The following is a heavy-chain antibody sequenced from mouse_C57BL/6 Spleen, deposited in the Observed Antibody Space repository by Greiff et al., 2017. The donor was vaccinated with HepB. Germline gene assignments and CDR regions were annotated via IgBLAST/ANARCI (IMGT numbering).Heavy chain of an antibody. Sequence: EVQLVESGPGLVKPSQSLSLTCSVTGYSITSGYYWNWIRQFPGNKLEWMGYISYDGSNNYNPSLKNRISITRDTSKNQFFLKLNSVTTEDTATYYCAREGDGNSWFAYWGQGTLVTVSA. V-gene: IGHV3-6*01. CDR2: ISYDGSN. D-gene: IGHD2-1*01. CDR3: AREGDGNSWFAY. CDR1: GYSITSGYY. J-gene: IGHJ3*01.